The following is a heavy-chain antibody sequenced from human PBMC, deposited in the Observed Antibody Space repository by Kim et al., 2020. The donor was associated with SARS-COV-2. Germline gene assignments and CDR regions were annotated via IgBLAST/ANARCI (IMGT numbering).Heavy chain of an antibody. J-gene: IGHJ5*02. CDR3: ERSRTGTPVGIGS. Sequence: SETLSLTCTVSGGSISSYYWSWIRQPPGKGLEWIGYIYYSGSTNYNPSLKSRVTISVDTSKNQFSLKLSSVTAADTAVYYCERSRTGTPVGIGSWGQGTLVTVSS. CDR2: IYYSGST. V-gene: IGHV4-59*01. CDR1: GGSISSYY. D-gene: IGHD1-1*01.